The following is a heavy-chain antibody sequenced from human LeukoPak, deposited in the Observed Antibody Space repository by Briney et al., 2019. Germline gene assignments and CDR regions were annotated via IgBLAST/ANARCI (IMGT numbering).Heavy chain of an antibody. CDR3: AKEGFGPADSDY. V-gene: IGHV3-23*01. D-gene: IGHD2-2*01. CDR1: GFTFSTYA. J-gene: IGHJ4*02. CDR2: ISGSGRKV. Sequence: GGSLTLSCAASGFTFSTYAMSWLPQAPGKGPEWLSAISGSGRKVFYADSVKGRFTISRDNSKNTLFLQMSSLRVEDTAVYYCAKEGFGPADSDYWGQGSLVTVSS.